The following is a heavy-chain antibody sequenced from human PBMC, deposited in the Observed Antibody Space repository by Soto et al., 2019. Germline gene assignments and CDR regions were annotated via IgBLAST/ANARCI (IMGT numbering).Heavy chain of an antibody. CDR3: AKEGTPSLSRWDDN. V-gene: IGHV3-30*18. CDR2: ISHEGGTQ. J-gene: IGHJ4*02. D-gene: IGHD1-26*01. Sequence: QVHLAESGGGVVQPGGSLRLSCAASGFTFSEYGIDWIRQAPGKGLEWVAVISHEGGTQYYADSVRARFTVSRDYSKIIVYLEMDSLRPEDTAVYFCAKEGTPSLSRWDDNWGQGTLVTVSS. CDR1: GFTFSEYG.